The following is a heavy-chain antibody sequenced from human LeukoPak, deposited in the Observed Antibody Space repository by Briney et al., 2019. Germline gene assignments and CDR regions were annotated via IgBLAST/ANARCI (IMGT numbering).Heavy chain of an antibody. Sequence: ASVKVSCKASGYTFTSYGITWVRQAPGLGLEWMGWISVYNGDTNYEQKLQGRVTMTTETSTSTAYMELRSLRSNDTAVYYCASNTGSDSSGYAYWGQGTLVTVSS. CDR1: GYTFTSYG. V-gene: IGHV1-18*01. D-gene: IGHD3-22*01. CDR2: ISVYNGDT. CDR3: ASNTGSDSSGYAY. J-gene: IGHJ4*02.